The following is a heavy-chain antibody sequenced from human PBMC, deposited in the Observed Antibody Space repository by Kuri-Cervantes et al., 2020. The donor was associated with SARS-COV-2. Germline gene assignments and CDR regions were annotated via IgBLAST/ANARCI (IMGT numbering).Heavy chain of an antibody. J-gene: IGHJ4*02. CDR2: IRSKANSYAT. V-gene: IGHV3-73*01. CDR1: GFTFSGSA. CDR3: TTGPQLAVDY. Sequence: GGSLRLSCAASGFTFSGSAMHWVRQASGKGLEWVGRIRSKANSYATAYAASVKGRFTISRDDSKNTAYLQMNSLKTEDTAVYYCTTGPQLAVDYWGQGTLVTVSS. D-gene: IGHD3-10*01.